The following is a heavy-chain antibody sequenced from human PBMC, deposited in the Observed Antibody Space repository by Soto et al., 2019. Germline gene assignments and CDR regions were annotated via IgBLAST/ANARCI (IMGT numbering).Heavy chain of an antibody. Sequence: QVQLQESGPGLVKPSQTLSLTCTVSGVSISSGGYYWSWIRQHPGKGLEWIGYIYYSGSTYYNPSLKSRVTISVDTSKNPFSLKRSSVTAADTAVYYCARTSCSGGSCYKIDYWGQGTLVTVSS. CDR3: ARTSCSGGSCYKIDY. CDR1: GVSISSGGYY. J-gene: IGHJ4*02. V-gene: IGHV4-31*03. D-gene: IGHD2-15*01. CDR2: IYYSGST.